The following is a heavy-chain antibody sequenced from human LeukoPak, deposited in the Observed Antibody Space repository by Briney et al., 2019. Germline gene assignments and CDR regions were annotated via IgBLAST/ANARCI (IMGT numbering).Heavy chain of an antibody. CDR3: ARVARVSY. Sequence: GGSLRLSCAASGFTVSSNYMSWVRQAPGKGLEWVAVISYDGSNKYYADSVKGRFTISRDNSKNTLYLQMNSLRAEDTAVYYCARVARVSYWGQGTLVTVSS. D-gene: IGHD3-3*01. J-gene: IGHJ4*02. V-gene: IGHV3-30-3*01. CDR1: GFTVSSNY. CDR2: ISYDGSNK.